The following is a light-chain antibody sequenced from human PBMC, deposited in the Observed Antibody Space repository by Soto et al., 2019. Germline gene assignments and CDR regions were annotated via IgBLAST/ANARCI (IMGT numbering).Light chain of an antibody. CDR3: LQDYNYPRS. Sequence: AIPMTQPPSSLSASVGDRVTITCRASQGIRDDLGWYQQKPGQAPKLLIYAASSLLTGVASGFSGSGSGTDFTLTISSLQPEDFASYYCLQDYNYPRSFGQGTKVEIK. V-gene: IGKV1-6*01. J-gene: IGKJ1*01. CDR2: AAS. CDR1: QGIRDD.